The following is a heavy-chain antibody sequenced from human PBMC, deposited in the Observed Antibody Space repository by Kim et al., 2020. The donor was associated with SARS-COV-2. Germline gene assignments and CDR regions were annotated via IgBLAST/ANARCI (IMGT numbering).Heavy chain of an antibody. CDR2: ICCGGGGE. CDR3: ADDLWIY. J-gene: IGHJ1*01. CDR1: GFTVGDYA. V-gene: IGHV3-9*01. D-gene: IGHD5-12*01. Sequence: GGSLRLSCAASGFTVGDYAMNWVRQAPGKGLEWVSSICCGGGGEDAEASVRGRFTISDNNTKRSQYQKINMRRDDTAALYYCADDLWIYRGKGT.